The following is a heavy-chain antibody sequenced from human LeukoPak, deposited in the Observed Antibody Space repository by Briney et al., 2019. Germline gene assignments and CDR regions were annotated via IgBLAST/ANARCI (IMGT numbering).Heavy chain of an antibody. CDR1: GFTFSNYW. D-gene: IGHD3-22*01. V-gene: IGHV3-74*01. CDR2: INSDGINT. Sequence: GGSLRLTCAASGFTFSNYWMHWARQAPGKGLVWVSRINSDGINTSYADSVKGRFTSSRDNAKNTLNLQMNSLRAEDTAVYYCARDLGQYYDTSDNWFDPWGQGTLVTVSS. J-gene: IGHJ5*02. CDR3: ARDLGQYYDTSDNWFDP.